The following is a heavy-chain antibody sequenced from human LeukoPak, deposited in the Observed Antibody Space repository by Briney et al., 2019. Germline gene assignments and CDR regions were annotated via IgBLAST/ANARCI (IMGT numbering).Heavy chain of an antibody. CDR3: ARLAYYDSESGFDY. J-gene: IGHJ4*02. D-gene: IGHD3-22*01. CDR1: GGSFSGYY. Sequence: SETLSLTCAVYGGSFSGYYWSWIRQPPGKGLEWIGEIDINENTNSNPSLKSRVTISVDTSKNQFSLILRSVTAADTAVYYCARLAYYDSESGFDYWGQGTLVTVSS. CDR2: IDINENT. V-gene: IGHV4-34*01.